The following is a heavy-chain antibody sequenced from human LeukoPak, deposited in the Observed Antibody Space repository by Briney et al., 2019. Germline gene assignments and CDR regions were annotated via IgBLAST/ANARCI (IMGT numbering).Heavy chain of an antibody. CDR1: GGSLSSYY. Sequence: SGTLSLTCTVSGGSLSSYYWSWIRQPPGKALEWIGYIYYSGSTNYNPSLKSRVTISVDTSKNQFSLKLSSVTAADTAVYYCASTIRRWLQNYFDYWGQGTLVTVSS. CDR3: ASTIRRWLQNYFDY. J-gene: IGHJ4*02. D-gene: IGHD5-24*01. CDR2: IYYSGST. V-gene: IGHV4-59*12.